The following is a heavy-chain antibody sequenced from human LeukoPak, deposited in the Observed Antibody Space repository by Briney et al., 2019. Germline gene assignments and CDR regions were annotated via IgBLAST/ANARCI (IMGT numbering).Heavy chain of an antibody. Sequence: ASVKVSCKASGYTFTGYYMHWVRQAPGQGLEWMGWINPNSGGTNYAQKFQGRVTMTRDTSISTAYMELSSLRSEDTAVYYCARDLYSSSVSTYFDYWGQGTLVTVSS. V-gene: IGHV1-2*02. CDR3: ARDLYSSSVSTYFDY. CDR1: GYTFTGYY. J-gene: IGHJ4*02. D-gene: IGHD6-6*01. CDR2: INPNSGGT.